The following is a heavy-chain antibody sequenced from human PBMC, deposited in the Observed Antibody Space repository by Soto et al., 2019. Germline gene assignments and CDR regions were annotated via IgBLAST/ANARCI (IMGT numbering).Heavy chain of an antibody. V-gene: IGHV1-69*02. CDR2: IIPILGIA. CDR1: GGTFSSYT. Sequence: QVQLVQSGAEVKKPGSSVKVSCKASGGTFSSYTISWVRQAPGQGLEWMGRIIPILGIANYAQKFQGRVTITADKSTSTAYMELSSLRSEDTAVYYCVRGAAAGKIDYWGQGTLVTVSS. D-gene: IGHD6-13*01. J-gene: IGHJ4*02. CDR3: VRGAAAGKIDY.